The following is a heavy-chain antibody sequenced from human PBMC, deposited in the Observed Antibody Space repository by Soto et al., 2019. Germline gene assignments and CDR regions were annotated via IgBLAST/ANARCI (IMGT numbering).Heavy chain of an antibody. CDR2: ISGSGGST. Sequence: GGSLRLSCAASGFTFSSYAMSWVRQAPGKGLEWVSAISGSGGSTYYADSVKGRFTISRDNSKNTLYLQMNSLRAEDPAVYYCAKDRRPIAAAGTAFDIWGQGTMVTVSS. CDR3: AKDRRPIAAAGTAFDI. D-gene: IGHD6-13*01. J-gene: IGHJ3*02. V-gene: IGHV3-23*01. CDR1: GFTFSSYA.